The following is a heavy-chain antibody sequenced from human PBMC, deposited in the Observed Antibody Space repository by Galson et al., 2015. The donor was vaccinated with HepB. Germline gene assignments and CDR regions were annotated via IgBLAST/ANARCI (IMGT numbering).Heavy chain of an antibody. J-gene: IGHJ6*02. CDR3: ARDHYYYDSSDYKVGYHFFGLDV. CDR2: IIPIFGTA. D-gene: IGHD3-22*01. V-gene: IGHV1-69*13. Sequence: SVKVSCKASGGTFSTSVISWVRQAPGQGLEWMGGIIPIFGTANYAQKFQGRVTITADESTSTAYMELSSLRSEDTAVYYCARDHYYYDSSDYKVGYHFFGLDVWGQGTTVTVSS. CDR1: GGTFSTSV.